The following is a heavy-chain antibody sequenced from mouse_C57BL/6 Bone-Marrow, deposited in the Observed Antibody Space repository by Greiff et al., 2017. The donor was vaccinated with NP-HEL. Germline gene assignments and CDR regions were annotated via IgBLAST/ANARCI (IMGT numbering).Heavy chain of an antibody. CDR1: GYTFTDYN. V-gene: IGHV1-18*01. J-gene: IGHJ2*01. D-gene: IGHD1-1*01. Sequence: VQLQQSGPELVKPGASVKIPCKASGYTFTDYNMDWVKQSHGKSLEWIGDINPNNVGTIYNQKFKGKATLTVDKSSSTAYMELRSLTSEYTAVYYCARFSLLYFDYWGQGTTLTVSS. CDR3: ARFSLLYFDY. CDR2: INPNNVGT.